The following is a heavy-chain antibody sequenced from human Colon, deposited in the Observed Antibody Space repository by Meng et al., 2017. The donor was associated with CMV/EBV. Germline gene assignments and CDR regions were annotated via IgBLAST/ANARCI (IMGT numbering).Heavy chain of an antibody. D-gene: IGHD5-24*01. CDR3: ARARDRDGLYNFDS. V-gene: IGHV1-69*12. CDR1: GGSFSNYA. CDR2: IVPIFVTP. J-gene: IGHJ4*02. Sequence: QVQLVQSGGEVKKPGSSVKVSCRTSGGSFSNYAVSWVRQAPGQGLEWMGGIVPIFVTPNYAQKFQGRVTVTADESTSTAYMELSSLTSEDTAIYYCARARDRDGLYNFDSWGQGTLVTVSS.